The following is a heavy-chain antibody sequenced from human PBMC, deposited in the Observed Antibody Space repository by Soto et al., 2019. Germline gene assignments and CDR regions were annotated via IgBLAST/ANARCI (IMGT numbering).Heavy chain of an antibody. Sequence: QVQLVESGGGVVQPGRSLRLSCAASGFTFSSYGMHWVRQAPGKGLEWVAVIWYDGSNKYYADSVKGRFTISRDNSKNSLYLQMNSLRAEDTAVYYCARGGGATAVLGYWGQGTLVNVSS. CDR2: IWYDGSNK. J-gene: IGHJ4*02. D-gene: IGHD1-26*01. CDR3: ARGGGATAVLGY. V-gene: IGHV3-33*01. CDR1: GFTFSSYG.